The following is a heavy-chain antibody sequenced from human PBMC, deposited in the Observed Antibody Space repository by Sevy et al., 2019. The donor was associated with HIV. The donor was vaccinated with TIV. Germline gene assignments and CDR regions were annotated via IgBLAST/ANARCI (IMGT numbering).Heavy chain of an antibody. Sequence: GESLKISCAASGFTVSRNFMSWIRQATGKGLEWVSIIYSDGTTFYADSVKGRFTISRDNSRNTLYLQMNTLRAEDTAVYYCVGADRPNQGDFWGQGTLVTVSS. V-gene: IGHV3-53*01. CDR3: VGADRPNQGDF. D-gene: IGHD6-6*01. CDR2: IYSDGTT. CDR1: GFTVSRNF. J-gene: IGHJ4*02.